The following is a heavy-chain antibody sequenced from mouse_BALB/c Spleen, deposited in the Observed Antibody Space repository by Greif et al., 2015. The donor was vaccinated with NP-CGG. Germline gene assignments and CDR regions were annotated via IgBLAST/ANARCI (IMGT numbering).Heavy chain of an antibody. V-gene: IGHV1-84*02. CDR3: ARRTGTEAMDY. D-gene: IGHD4-1*01. J-gene: IGHJ4*01. CDR2: IYPGSGNT. CDR1: GYTFTDYY. Sequence: QVHVKQSGPELVKPGASVKISCKASGYTFTDYYINWVKQKPGQGLEWIGWIYPGSGNTKYNEKFKGKATLTVDTSSSTAYMQFSSLISEDTAVYFCARRTGTEAMDYWGQGTSVTVSS.